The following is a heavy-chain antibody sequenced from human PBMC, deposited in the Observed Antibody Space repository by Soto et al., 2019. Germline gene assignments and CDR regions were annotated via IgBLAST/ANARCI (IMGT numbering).Heavy chain of an antibody. Sequence: PGESLKISCKGSGYSFTSYWIGWVRQMPGKGLEWMGIIYPGDSDTRYSPSFQGQVTISADKSISTAYLQWSSLKASDTAMYYCARGIDIAAAGVYFDYWGQGTLVTVSS. CDR3: ARGIDIAAAGVYFDY. J-gene: IGHJ4*02. D-gene: IGHD6-13*01. CDR2: IYPGDSDT. V-gene: IGHV5-51*01. CDR1: GYSFTSYW.